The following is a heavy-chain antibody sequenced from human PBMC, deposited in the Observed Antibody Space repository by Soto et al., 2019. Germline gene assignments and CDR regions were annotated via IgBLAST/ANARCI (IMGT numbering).Heavy chain of an antibody. V-gene: IGHV3-30*09. CDR3: AKARHSTSWYGLEADF. D-gene: IGHD6-13*01. CDR2: ISYGGDNK. Sequence: QVQLVESGGSVVQPGRSLRLSCAASGFIFSDYAMHWVRQAPGKGLEWVAVISYGGDNKYYADSVRGRFAISRDNLKNTLDLQMNSLNTEDTAVYHCAKARHSTSWYGLEADFWGQGTLVTVSS. J-gene: IGHJ4*02. CDR1: GFIFSDYA.